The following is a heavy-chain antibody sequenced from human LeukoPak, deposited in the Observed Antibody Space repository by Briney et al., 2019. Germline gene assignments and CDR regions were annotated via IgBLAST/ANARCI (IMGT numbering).Heavy chain of an antibody. D-gene: IGHD3-9*01. J-gene: IGHJ6*03. V-gene: IGHV3-23*01. CDR1: GFTFSSFG. CDR3: AKCILTGYYKGYMDV. CDR2: ISGSGGST. Sequence: GGSLRLSCAASGFTFSSFGMSWVRQAPGKGLEWVSAISGSGGSTSYADSVKGRFTISRDNSKNTLYLQMNSLRAEDTAVYYCAKCILTGYYKGYMDVWGKGTTVTIS.